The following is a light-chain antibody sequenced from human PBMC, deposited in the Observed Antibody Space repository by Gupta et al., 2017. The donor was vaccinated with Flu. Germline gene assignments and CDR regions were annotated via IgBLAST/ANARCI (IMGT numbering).Light chain of an antibody. CDR2: DAS. CDR1: QSVSNY. V-gene: IGKV3-11*01. CDR3: QQRSDWPWT. Sequence: EXVXXXSXXXLSXXPGERATLSCRASQSVSNYLAWYQQKPGQAPRLLIYDASNRATGIPARFSGSGSGTDFSLSISSLEPEDFAVYYCQQRSDWPWTFGQGTKVEIK. J-gene: IGKJ1*01.